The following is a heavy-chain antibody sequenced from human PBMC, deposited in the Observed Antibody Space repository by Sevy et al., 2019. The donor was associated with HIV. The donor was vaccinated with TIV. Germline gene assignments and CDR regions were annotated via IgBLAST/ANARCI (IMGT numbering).Heavy chain of an antibody. D-gene: IGHD6-13*01. J-gene: IGHJ4*02. Sequence: GGSLRLSCAASGFTFSSYEMNWVRQAPGKGLEWVSYISSSGSTIYYADSVKGRFTISRDNAKNSLYLQMNSLRAEDTAVYYCARDGIRAAGMKDFDYWGQGTLVTVSS. CDR1: GFTFSSYE. V-gene: IGHV3-48*03. CDR3: ARDGIRAAGMKDFDY. CDR2: ISSSGSTI.